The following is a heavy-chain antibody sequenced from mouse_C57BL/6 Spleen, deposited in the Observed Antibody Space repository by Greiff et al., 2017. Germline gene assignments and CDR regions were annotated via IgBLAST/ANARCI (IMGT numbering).Heavy chain of an antibody. Sequence: EVQLQQSGPELVKPGASVKISCKASGYTFTDYYMNWVKQSHGKSLEWIGDINPNNGGTSYNQKFKGKATLTVDKSSSTAYMELRSLTSEDSAVYDCARRGEYAGFAYWGQGTLVTVSA. CDR2: INPNNGGT. D-gene: IGHD5-1*01. CDR3: ARRGEYAGFAY. CDR1: GYTFTDYY. J-gene: IGHJ3*01. V-gene: IGHV1-26*01.